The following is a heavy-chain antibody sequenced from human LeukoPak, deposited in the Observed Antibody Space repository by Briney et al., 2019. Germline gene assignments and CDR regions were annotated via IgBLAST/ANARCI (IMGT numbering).Heavy chain of an antibody. Sequence: SETLSLTCTVSGYSISSDYYWDWIRQPPGKGLEWIGSLYRSGSTYYNPSLKSRVTISLDTSKNQFSLKLSSVTAADTAVYYCARDSRIAVAGFYYFDYWGQGTLVTVSS. D-gene: IGHD6-19*01. V-gene: IGHV4-38-2*02. J-gene: IGHJ4*02. CDR3: ARDSRIAVAGFYYFDY. CDR2: LYRSGST. CDR1: GYSISSDYY.